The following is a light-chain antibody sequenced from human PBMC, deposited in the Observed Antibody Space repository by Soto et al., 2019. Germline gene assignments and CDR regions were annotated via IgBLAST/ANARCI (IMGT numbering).Light chain of an antibody. V-gene: IGKV3-15*01. CDR3: QQYNDWPRT. CDR1: QSVSSN. J-gene: IGKJ1*01. CDR2: GAS. Sequence: IVMTQSPATLSVSPGERATLSCRASQSVSSNLAWYQQKPGQAPRLLIYGASTRATGIPARFSGSGSGTEFTLTISSLQAEDFAFYSWQQYNDWPRTFGQGTKVDIK.